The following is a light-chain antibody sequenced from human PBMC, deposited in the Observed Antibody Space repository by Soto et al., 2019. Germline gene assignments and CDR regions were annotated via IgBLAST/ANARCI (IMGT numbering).Light chain of an antibody. CDR1: SSDVGGYNY. CDR2: DVS. Sequence: QSALTHPRAVSGSPVQSVTISCTGTSSDVGGYNYVSWYQQHPGKAPKLVIYDVSKRPSGVPDRFSGSKSANTASLTISGLQAEDEADYYCCSYAGNSLWVFGGGTKLTVL. J-gene: IGLJ3*02. CDR3: CSYAGNSLWV. V-gene: IGLV2-11*01.